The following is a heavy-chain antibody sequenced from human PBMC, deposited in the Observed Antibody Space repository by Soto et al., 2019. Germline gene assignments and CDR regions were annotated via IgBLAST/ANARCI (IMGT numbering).Heavy chain of an antibody. V-gene: IGHV3-21*01. D-gene: IGHD2-15*01. J-gene: IGHJ6*02. CDR1: GFPFSSCT. Sequence: EVHLVESGGGLVKPGGSLRLSCAVSGFPFSSCTMNWVRQAPGKGLEWVSSISPSTSHIYYADSVKGRFTISRDNAKNSLFLQMNSLRAEDTAVYYCSGCSAGACHQNYGMDVWGQGTTVTVSS. CDR3: SGCSAGACHQNYGMDV. CDR2: ISPSTSHI.